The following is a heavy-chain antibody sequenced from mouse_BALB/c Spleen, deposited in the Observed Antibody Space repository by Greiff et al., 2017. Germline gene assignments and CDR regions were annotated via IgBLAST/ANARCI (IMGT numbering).Heavy chain of an antibody. CDR3: ARHSTANSPWFAY. CDR2: ISSGGSYT. V-gene: IGHV5-6*01. D-gene: IGHD1-2*01. CDR1: GFTFSSYG. Sequence: EVQLVESGGDLVKPGGSLKLSCAASGFTFSSYGMSWVRQTPDKRLEWVATISSGGSYTYYPDSVKGRFTISRDNAKNTLYLQMSSLKSEDTAMYYCARHSTANSPWFAYWGQGTLVTVSA. J-gene: IGHJ3*01.